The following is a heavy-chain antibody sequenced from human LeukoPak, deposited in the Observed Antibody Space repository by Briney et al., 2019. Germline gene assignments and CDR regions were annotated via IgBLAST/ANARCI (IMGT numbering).Heavy chain of an antibody. Sequence: GGSLRLSCAASGFTFSTYGLHWVRQAPGKGLEWVAVIWYDGSNENYADSVKGRFTISRDNAKNSLYLQMNSLRAEDTAVYYCARGSSSWGYSFDYWGQGTLVTVSS. D-gene: IGHD6-13*01. CDR2: IWYDGSNE. CDR1: GFTFSTYG. CDR3: ARGSSSWGYSFDY. V-gene: IGHV3-33*01. J-gene: IGHJ4*02.